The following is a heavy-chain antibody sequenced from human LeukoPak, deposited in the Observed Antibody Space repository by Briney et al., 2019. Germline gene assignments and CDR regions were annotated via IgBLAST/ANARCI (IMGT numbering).Heavy chain of an antibody. D-gene: IGHD3-10*01. CDR1: GFTFSSYS. V-gene: IGHV3-21*01. Sequence: PGGSLRLSCAASGFTFSSYSMNWVRQAPGKGLEWVSSISSSSSYIYYADSVKGRFTISRDNAKNSLYLQINSLRAEDTAVYYCARVFRNRAWFGERQGDYWGQGTLVTVSS. CDR3: ARVFRNRAWFGERQGDY. CDR2: ISSSSSYI. J-gene: IGHJ4*02.